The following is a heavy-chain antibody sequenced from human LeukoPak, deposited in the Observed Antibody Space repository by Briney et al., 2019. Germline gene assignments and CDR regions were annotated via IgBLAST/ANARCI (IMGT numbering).Heavy chain of an antibody. CDR2: IDPSDSYT. CDR1: GSSFTSYW. Sequence: PGASLLISCKGSGSSFTSYWISWVRQLPGKGLEWMGRIDPSDSYTNYSPSFQGHVTISADKSISTAYLQWSSLEASDTAMYYCARHLPYYYYGMDVWGKGTTVTVSS. CDR3: ARHLPYYYYGMDV. J-gene: IGHJ6*04. V-gene: IGHV5-10-1*01.